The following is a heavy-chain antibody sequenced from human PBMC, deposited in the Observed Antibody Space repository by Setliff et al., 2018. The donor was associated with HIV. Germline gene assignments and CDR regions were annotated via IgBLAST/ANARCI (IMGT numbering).Heavy chain of an antibody. CDR1: EYTSASYV. V-gene: IGHV1-8*01. D-gene: IGHD6-19*01. J-gene: IGHJ6*02. Sequence: ASVKVSCKTAEYTSASYVINWVRQAAGQGLEWMGWIDPKSGNTGYAQEFQGRVTMTRNTSISTAYMELISLTSDDTAIYFCARESASSNYYYYGMDVWGQGTTVTVSS. CDR3: ARESASSNYYYYGMDV. CDR2: IDPKSGNT.